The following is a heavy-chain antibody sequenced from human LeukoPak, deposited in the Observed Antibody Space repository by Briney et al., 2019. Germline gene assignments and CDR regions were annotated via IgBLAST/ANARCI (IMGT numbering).Heavy chain of an antibody. CDR3: ARGPPLRFLEWPYLRSAHWFDP. V-gene: IGHV4-34*01. Sequence: SETLSLTCAVYGGSFSGYYWSWIRQPPGKGLEWIGEINHSGSTNYNPSLKSRVTISVDTSKNQFSLKPSSVTAADTAVYYCARGPPLRFLEWPYLRSAHWFDPWGQGTLVTVSS. J-gene: IGHJ5*02. CDR1: GGSFSGYY. CDR2: INHSGST. D-gene: IGHD3-3*01.